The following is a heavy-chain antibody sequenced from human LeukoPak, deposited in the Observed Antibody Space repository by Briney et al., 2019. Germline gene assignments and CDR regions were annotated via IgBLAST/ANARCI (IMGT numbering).Heavy chain of an antibody. Sequence: PSETLSLTCTVSGGSFSSGSYYWSWIRQPPGKGLEWIGYIYYSGSTNYNPSLKSRVTISVDTSKNQFSLKLSSVTAADTAVYYCAKIPVRSGSYFQHWGQGTLVTVSS. CDR3: AKIPVRSGSYFQH. V-gene: IGHV4-61*01. CDR1: GGSFSSGSYY. J-gene: IGHJ1*01. D-gene: IGHD1-26*01. CDR2: IYYSGST.